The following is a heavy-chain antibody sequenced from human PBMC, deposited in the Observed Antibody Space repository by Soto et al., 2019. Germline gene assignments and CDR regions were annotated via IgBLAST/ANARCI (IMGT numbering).Heavy chain of an antibody. D-gene: IGHD6-19*01. V-gene: IGHV4-59*01. Sequence: SETLSLTYTVSGGSISSYYWSWIRQPPGKGLEWIGYIYYSGSTNYNPSLKSRVTISVDTSKNQFSLKLSSVTAADTAVYYCARNSIAVAGSFDYWGQGTLVTVSS. J-gene: IGHJ4*02. CDR1: GGSISSYY. CDR2: IYYSGST. CDR3: ARNSIAVAGSFDY.